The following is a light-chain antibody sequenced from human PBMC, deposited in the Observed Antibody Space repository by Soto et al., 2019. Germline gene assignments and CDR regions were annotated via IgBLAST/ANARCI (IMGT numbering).Light chain of an antibody. Sequence: QSALTQPPSASGSPGQSVTISCTGTSSDVGGYNYVSWYQQHPGNAPKLMIYDVSKRPSGVPDRFSGSKSGNTASLTVSGLQAEDGADYYCSSYAGSNNVVFGGGTKLTVL. CDR2: DVS. J-gene: IGLJ2*01. V-gene: IGLV2-8*01. CDR3: SSYAGSNNVV. CDR1: SSDVGGYNY.